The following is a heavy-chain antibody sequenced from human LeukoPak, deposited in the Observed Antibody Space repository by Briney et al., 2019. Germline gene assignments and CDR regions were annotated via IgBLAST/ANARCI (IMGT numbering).Heavy chain of an antibody. CDR3: ARDGGYTGGDAFDI. Sequence: GSLRLSCAASGFTFSSYAMHWVRQAPGKGLEWVAVISYDGSDKYYADSVKGRFTISRVNSKNTLYLQMNSLRAEDTAVYYCARDGGYTGGDAFDIWGQGKMVTVSS. D-gene: IGHD2-2*02. V-gene: IGHV3-30*04. CDR1: GFTFSSYA. CDR2: ISYDGSDK. J-gene: IGHJ3*02.